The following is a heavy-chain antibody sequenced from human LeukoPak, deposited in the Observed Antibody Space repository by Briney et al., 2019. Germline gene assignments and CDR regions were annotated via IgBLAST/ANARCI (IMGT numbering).Heavy chain of an antibody. J-gene: IGHJ4*02. CDR2: ISSSGSTI. V-gene: IGHV3-48*03. D-gene: IGHD2-15*01. CDR1: GFTFSSYE. CDR3: ARVHGGYPFDY. Sequence: GGSLRLSCAASGFTFSSYEMNWVRQAPGKGLEWVSYISSSGSTIYYADSVKGRFTISRDNARNSLYLQMNSLRAEDTAVYYCARVHGGYPFDYWGQGTLVTVSS.